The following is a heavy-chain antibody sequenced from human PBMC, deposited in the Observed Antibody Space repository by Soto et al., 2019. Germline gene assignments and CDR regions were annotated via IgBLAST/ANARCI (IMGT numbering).Heavy chain of an antibody. J-gene: IGHJ4*02. D-gene: IGHD1-1*01. CDR1: GGSISSPRYN. Sequence: QVQLQQSGPGLLKPSETLSLTCTVSGGSISSPRYNWGWVRQPPGKGPEWIGSFFYGGRTHYSPSLESRLSISVDTARSQVSVILTSVTAADTAVYYCATVASPHFDSWCQGALVVVSS. V-gene: IGHV4-39*01. CDR3: ATVASPHFDS. CDR2: FFYGGRT.